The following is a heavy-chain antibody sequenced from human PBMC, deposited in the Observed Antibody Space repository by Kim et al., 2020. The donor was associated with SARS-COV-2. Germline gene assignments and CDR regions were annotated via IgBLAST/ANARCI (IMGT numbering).Heavy chain of an antibody. D-gene: IGHD6-19*01. J-gene: IGHJ6*03. V-gene: IGHV3-30*18. CDR2: ISYDGSNK. CDR1: GFTFSSYG. CDR3: AKDGGYSSGWYYYYYMDV. Sequence: GGSLRLSCAASGFTFSSYGMHWVRQAPGKGLEWVAVISYDGSNKYYADSVKGRFTISRDNSKNTLNLQMNSLRAEDTAVYYCAKDGGYSSGWYYYYYMDVWGKGTTVTVSS.